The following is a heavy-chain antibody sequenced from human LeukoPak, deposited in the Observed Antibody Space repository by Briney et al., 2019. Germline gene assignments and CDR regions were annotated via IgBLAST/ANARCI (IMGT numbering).Heavy chain of an antibody. J-gene: IGHJ6*03. CDR3: ARGGSSSWRKGFYMDV. D-gene: IGHD6-13*01. Sequence: ASVKVSCKASGYTFTGYYMHWVRQAPGQGLEWMGWINPNSGGTNYAHKFQGRVTMTRDTSISTAYMELSRLRSDDTAVYYCARGGSSSWRKGFYMDVWGKGTTVTVSS. V-gene: IGHV1-2*07. CDR1: GYTFTGYY. CDR2: INPNSGGT.